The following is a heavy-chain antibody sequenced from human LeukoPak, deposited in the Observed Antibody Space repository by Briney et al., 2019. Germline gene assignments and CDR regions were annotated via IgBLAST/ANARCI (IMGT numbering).Heavy chain of an antibody. CDR3: ARDLGPSRGFDY. V-gene: IGHV4-59*01. J-gene: IGHJ4*02. CDR2: IYYSGST. Sequence: SETLSLTCTVSGGSISSYYWSWIRQSPGKGLEWIGYIYYSGSTKYNPSLKSRLTISVDTSKKQFSLKLSSVTAADTAVYYCARDLGPSRGFDYWGQGTLVTVSS. CDR1: GGSISSYY. D-gene: IGHD3-10*01.